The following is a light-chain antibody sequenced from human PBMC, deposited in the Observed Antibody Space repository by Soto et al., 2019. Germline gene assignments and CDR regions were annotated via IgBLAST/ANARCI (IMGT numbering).Light chain of an antibody. V-gene: IGKV3-15*01. CDR1: ESFSRK. CDR2: DAS. CDR3: QQYNSWPPIT. J-gene: IGKJ5*01. Sequence: EIVLTQSPGTLSLSPGERATLSCRASESFSRKLAWYQQKPGQAPRLLIYDASTRATGIPDRFSGGVSGTEFTLTISSLQSEDFVVYYCQQYNSWPPITFGQGTRLEI.